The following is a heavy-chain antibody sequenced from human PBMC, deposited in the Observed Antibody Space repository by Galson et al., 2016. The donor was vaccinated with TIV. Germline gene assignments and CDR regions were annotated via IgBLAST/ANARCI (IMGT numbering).Heavy chain of an antibody. CDR2: IFPDDSDT. CDR1: GYRFSSYW. CDR3: ASHFRYAHSSDYHDFDA. V-gene: IGHV5-51*01. J-gene: IGHJ4*02. D-gene: IGHD3-16*01. Sequence: QSGAEVKKPGESLKISCKGSGYRFSSYWIGWVRQRPGKGLEWLGIIFPDDSDTRYSPSLQGQVTFSADKSLSTAYLQWSSLKASDTAIYYCASHFRYAHSSDYHDFDAWGQGTMVTVSS.